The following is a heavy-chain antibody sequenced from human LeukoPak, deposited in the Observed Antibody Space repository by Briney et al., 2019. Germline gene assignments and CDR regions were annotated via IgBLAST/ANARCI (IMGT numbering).Heavy chain of an antibody. V-gene: IGHV3-53*01. CDR1: EFTVSSTY. D-gene: IGHD3-10*01. CDR2: IYPGGSA. J-gene: IGHJ4*02. Sequence: PGGSLRLSCAASEFTVSSTYITWLRQAPGKGLEWVSVIYPGGSALYADSVQGRFTISRDISQNIVYLQINNLRAEDTAVYYCAKLGYWGQGTLVTVSS. CDR3: AKLGY.